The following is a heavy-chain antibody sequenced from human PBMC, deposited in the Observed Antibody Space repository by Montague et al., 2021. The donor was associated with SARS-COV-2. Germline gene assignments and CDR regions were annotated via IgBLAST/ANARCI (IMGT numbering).Heavy chain of an antibody. Sequence: TLSLTCTVSGGSISSGSYYWSWIRPPAGKGLEWIGRIYTSGSTNYNPSLKSRVTISVDTSKYQFSLKLSSVTAADTSVYYCAKAKGSRYYYDSSGYYRDRGYYDYNCGMDVWGQGTTVTVSS. CDR1: GGSISSGSYY. CDR3: AKAKGSRYYYDSSGYYRDRGYYDYNCGMDV. J-gene: IGHJ6*02. D-gene: IGHD3-22*01. CDR2: IYTSGST. V-gene: IGHV4-61*02.